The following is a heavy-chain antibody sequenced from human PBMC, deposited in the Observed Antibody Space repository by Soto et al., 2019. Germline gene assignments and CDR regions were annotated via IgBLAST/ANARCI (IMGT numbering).Heavy chain of an antibody. V-gene: IGHV1-24*01. D-gene: IGHD1-26*01. J-gene: IGHJ6*02. CDR3: APDLYSGNYDQYGMDV. CDR1: GDTLTDIS. CDR2: FDPDDGET. Sequence: ASVKVSCKVSGDTLTDISIHWVRQAPGKGPQWMGRFDPDDGETIYAQTFQGRLTMTEDTSTDIAHMELSSLRSEDTAVYYCAPDLYSGNYDQYGMDVWGQGTTVTVSS.